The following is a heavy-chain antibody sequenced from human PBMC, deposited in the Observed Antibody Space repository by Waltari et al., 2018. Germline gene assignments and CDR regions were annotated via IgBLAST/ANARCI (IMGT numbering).Heavy chain of an antibody. CDR1: GFSITRTPHY. Sequence: QLQLQESGPRLVRPSETLSLLCRVSGFSITRTPHYWAGIRQSPGQGLEWIGTVSYRGTTYISPSRKSRVSVSRDTSKNQVSLILGSVTAADMAVYYCATYIGASVGTAAFDVWGQGTMVTVSS. J-gene: IGHJ3*01. CDR3: ATYIGASVGTAAFDV. V-gene: IGHV4-39*01. CDR2: VSYRGTT. D-gene: IGHD5-12*01.